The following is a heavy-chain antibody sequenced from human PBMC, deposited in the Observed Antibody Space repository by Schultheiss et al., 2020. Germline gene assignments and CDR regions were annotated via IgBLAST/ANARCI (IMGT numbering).Heavy chain of an antibody. Sequence: GESLKISCAASGFTFSSYAMHWVRQAPGKGLEWVAVISYDGSNKYYADSVKGRFTISRDNAKNSLYLQMNSLRAEDTAVYYCARVLGGKGFVGTGNPDVWGQGTTVTVSS. CDR2: ISYDGSNK. J-gene: IGHJ6*02. CDR3: ARVLGGKGFVGTGNPDV. V-gene: IGHV3-30*04. CDR1: GFTFSSYA. D-gene: IGHD7-27*01.